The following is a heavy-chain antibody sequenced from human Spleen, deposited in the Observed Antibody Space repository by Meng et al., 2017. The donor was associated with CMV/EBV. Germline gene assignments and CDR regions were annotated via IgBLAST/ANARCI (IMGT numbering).Heavy chain of an antibody. Sequence: SVKVSCKASGYTFTGYYIHWVRQAPGQGLEWMGRIVPLLEIVDYAPKFQGRVTITADRSTGTVYMELTSLRSEDTAVYYCAKDNILYCGGDCYATKTWFDPWGQGTLVTVSS. V-gene: IGHV1-69*04. J-gene: IGHJ5*02. CDR2: IVPLLEIV. CDR3: AKDNILYCGGDCYATKTWFDP. CDR1: GYTFTGYY. D-gene: IGHD2-21*02.